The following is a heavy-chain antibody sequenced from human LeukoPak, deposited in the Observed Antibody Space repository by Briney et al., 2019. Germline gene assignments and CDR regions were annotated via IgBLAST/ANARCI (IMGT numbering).Heavy chain of an antibody. CDR2: IYPGDSDT. J-gene: IGHJ4*02. D-gene: IGHD2-15*01. CDR1: GYSFTSYW. CDR3: ARLPDCSGGSCYLFDY. V-gene: IGHV5-51*01. Sequence: GESLKISCKGSGYSFTSYWIGWVRQMPGKGLEWMGIIYPGDSDTRYSPSFQGQVTISADKSISTAYLQWSSLKASDTAMYYCARLPDCSGGSCYLFDYWGQRTLVTVSS.